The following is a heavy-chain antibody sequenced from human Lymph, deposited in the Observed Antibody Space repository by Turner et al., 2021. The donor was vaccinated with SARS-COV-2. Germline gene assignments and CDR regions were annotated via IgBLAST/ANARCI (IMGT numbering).Heavy chain of an antibody. CDR2: IKQDGSEK. D-gene: IGHD1-26*01. CDR1: GFTLSYYW. CDR3: ARMGSSSWYFDY. V-gene: IGHV3-7*01. Sequence: EVQLVESGGGWVQPGGSLRLSCAASGFTLSYYWMSWVRQAPGKGLEWVANIKQDGSEKYYVDSVKGRFTISRDNAKNSLFLQMNSLRAEDTAVYYCARMGSSSWYFDYWGQGTLVTVSS. J-gene: IGHJ4*02.